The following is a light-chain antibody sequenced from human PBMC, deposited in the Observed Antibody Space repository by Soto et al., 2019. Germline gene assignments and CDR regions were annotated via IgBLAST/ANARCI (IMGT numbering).Light chain of an antibody. V-gene: IGKV1-5*03. J-gene: IGKJ1*01. CDR3: QQYNDYSWT. CDR2: KAS. CDR1: QSIGIW. Sequence: IQMTQSPSTLSASVGDRVAITCRASQSIGIWLAWYPKKPGKAPRFLIYKASTLQTGVPSRFSGSGSGTEFTLTVSNLQPDDFATYYCQQYNDYSWTFGQGTKVEIK.